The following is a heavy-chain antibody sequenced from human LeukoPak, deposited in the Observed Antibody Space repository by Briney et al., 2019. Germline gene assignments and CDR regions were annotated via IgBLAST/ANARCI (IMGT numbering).Heavy chain of an antibody. CDR2: IYYSGST. CDR3: ARSRWSVGSGWYGSDY. V-gene: IGHV4-61*08. Sequence: SQTLSLTCTGSGGSISSGDYYWSWIRQPPGKGLEWIGYIYYSGSTNYNPSLKSRVTISVDTSKTQFSLKLSSVTAADTAVYYCARSRWSVGSGWYGSDYWGQGTLVTVSS. CDR1: GGSISSGDYY. D-gene: IGHD6-19*01. J-gene: IGHJ4*02.